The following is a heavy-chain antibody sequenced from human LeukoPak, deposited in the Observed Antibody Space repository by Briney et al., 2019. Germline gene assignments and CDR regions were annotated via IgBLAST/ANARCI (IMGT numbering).Heavy chain of an antibody. D-gene: IGHD6-13*01. V-gene: IGHV1-69*13. CDR2: IIPIFGTA. CDR3: ARGPGVWGAAAGTIDY. J-gene: IGHJ4*02. CDR1: GGTFSSYA. Sequence: SVKVSCKASGGTFSSYAISWVRQAPGQGLEWMGGIIPIFGTANYAQKFQGRVTITADESTSTAYMELSSLRSEDTAVYYCARGPGVWGAAAGTIDYWGQGTLVTVSS.